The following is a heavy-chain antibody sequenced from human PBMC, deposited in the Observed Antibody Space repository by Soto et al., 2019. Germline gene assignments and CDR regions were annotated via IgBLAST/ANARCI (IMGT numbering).Heavy chain of an antibody. D-gene: IGHD6-13*01. V-gene: IGHV4-39*01. Sequence: QLQLQESAPGLLKPSETLSLTCTVSGGSISSSSYYWGWIRQPPGKGLEWIGNIYYSGSTYYNPPINSRVTISVDTSMNPFYLKLSSVTTADTAVYYCARRASSSWFSYWGQGTPVTVSS. CDR2: IYYSGST. CDR1: GGSISSSSYY. CDR3: ARRASSSWFSY. J-gene: IGHJ4*02.